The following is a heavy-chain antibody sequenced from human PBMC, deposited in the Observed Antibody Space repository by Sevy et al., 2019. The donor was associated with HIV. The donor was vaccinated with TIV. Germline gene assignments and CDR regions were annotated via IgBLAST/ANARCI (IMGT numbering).Heavy chain of an antibody. V-gene: IGHV1-18*01. D-gene: IGHD2-15*01. CDR3: AGDRGGMVLEVAAVLDY. CDR1: GYTFNSYG. Sequence: ASVKVSCKASGYTFNSYGISWVRQAPGQGLEWMGWISVYNDDTNYAQKLQGRLTMTTDTSTGTAYMELRSLRSDDTAVDYGAGDRGGMVLEVAAVLDYWGQGTLVTVSS. CDR2: ISVYNDDT. J-gene: IGHJ4*02.